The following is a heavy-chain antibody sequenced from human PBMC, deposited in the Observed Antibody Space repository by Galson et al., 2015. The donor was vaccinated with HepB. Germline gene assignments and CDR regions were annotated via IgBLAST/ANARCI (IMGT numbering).Heavy chain of an antibody. V-gene: IGHV3-33*08. CDR2: IWYDGSNK. CDR3: ARDQGPSAMAFDY. CDR1: GFTFSSYG. Sequence: SLRLACAASGFTFSSYGMHWVRQAPGEGLEWVAVIWYDGSNKYYADSVKGRFTITRDNSKNTLYLQMNSLRAEDTAVYYCARDQGPSAMAFDYWGQGTLVTVSS. J-gene: IGHJ4*02. D-gene: IGHD5-18*01.